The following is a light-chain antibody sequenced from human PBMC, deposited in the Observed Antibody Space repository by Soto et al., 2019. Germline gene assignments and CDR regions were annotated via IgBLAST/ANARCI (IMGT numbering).Light chain of an antibody. CDR2: GAS. J-gene: IGKJ5*01. CDR1: QSVSSS. V-gene: IGKV3D-15*01. Sequence: EIVMTQSPATLSVSPGERATLSCRASQSVSSSLAWYQQKPGQAPRLLIYGASTRATGIPARFSGSGSGTEFTLNISSLQSEDFAVYYCQQYNNWPSITFGQGTRLEIK. CDR3: QQYNNWPSIT.